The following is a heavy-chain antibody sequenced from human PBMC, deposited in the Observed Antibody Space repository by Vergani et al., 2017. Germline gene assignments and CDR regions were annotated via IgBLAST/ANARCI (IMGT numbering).Heavy chain of an antibody. J-gene: IGHJ3*02. CDR1: GGSITNNF. CDR3: ARDTFHFDSENYDDVFDS. CDR2: IHHSGAT. V-gene: IGHV4-59*01. Sequence: QVQLQESGPGLVKPSETLSLTFTVSGGSITNNFWSWIRRPPGKGLEWIGYIHHSGATNSKSSLRSRVSISIDTSKSTFSLRLSSVTTADTAMYYCARDTFHFDSENYDDVFDSWGRGTMVIVSS. D-gene: IGHD3-16*01.